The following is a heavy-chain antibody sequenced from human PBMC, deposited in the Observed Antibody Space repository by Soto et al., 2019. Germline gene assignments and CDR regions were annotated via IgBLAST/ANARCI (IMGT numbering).Heavy chain of an antibody. V-gene: IGHV3-30*18. CDR3: VKAEGHDNGYDSIHAH. J-gene: IGHJ4*02. D-gene: IGHD5-12*01. Sequence: QVQLVESGGGVVQPGRSVRLSCAASGFTFRNYGMHWVRQAPGKGLEWVAVISDDANSKHYVDFVKGRFTISRDNSKNTLYLQMNNLRAEDTAVYYCVKAEGHDNGYDSIHAHWGQGTLVTVSS. CDR1: GFTFRNYG. CDR2: ISDDANSK.